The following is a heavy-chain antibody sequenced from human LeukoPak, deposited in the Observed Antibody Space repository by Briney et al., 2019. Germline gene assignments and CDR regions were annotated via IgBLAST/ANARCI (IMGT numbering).Heavy chain of an antibody. Sequence: GGSLRLSCAASGFSFSRHWMSWVRQAPGKELEWVANMQIDGSKKYYVDSVKGRFIVSRDNTMNSLYLQMNSLRAEDTAMYYCAREFPDSTATGPAFDFWDQGTMVTVSS. CDR2: MQIDGSKK. J-gene: IGHJ3*01. D-gene: IGHD6-13*01. CDR1: GFSFSRHW. CDR3: AREFPDSTATGPAFDF. V-gene: IGHV3-7*03.